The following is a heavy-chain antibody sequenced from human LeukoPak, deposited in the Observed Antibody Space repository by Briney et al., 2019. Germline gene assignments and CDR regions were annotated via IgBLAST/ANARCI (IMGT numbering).Heavy chain of an antibody. CDR1: GFTFSSYA. J-gene: IGHJ4*02. Sequence: GGSLRLSCAASGFTFSSYAMSWVRQAPGKGLEWVSAISGSGGSTYYADSVKGRFTISRDNSKNTLYLQMNSLRAEDTAVYYCARERLRYFDWLLSPGDYWGQGTLATVSS. V-gene: IGHV3-23*01. CDR3: ARERLRYFDWLLSPGDY. D-gene: IGHD3-9*01. CDR2: ISGSGGST.